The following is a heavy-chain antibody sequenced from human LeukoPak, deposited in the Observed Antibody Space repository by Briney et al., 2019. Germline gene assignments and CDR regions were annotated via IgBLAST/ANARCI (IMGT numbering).Heavy chain of an antibody. CDR2: IYPGDSDT. D-gene: IGHD4-17*01. Sequence: GESLKISCKGSGYSFTSYWIAWVRQMPGKGLEWMGIIYPGDSDTRYSPSFQGQVTISADKSISTAYLQWSSLKASDTAMYYCARLKRSTVTDTSHNWFDPWGQGTLVTVSS. CDR3: ARLKRSTVTDTSHNWFDP. CDR1: GYSFTSYW. J-gene: IGHJ5*02. V-gene: IGHV5-51*01.